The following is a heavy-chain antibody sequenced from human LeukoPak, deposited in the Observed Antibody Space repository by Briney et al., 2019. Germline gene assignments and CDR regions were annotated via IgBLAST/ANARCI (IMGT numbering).Heavy chain of an antibody. V-gene: IGHV3-23*01. Sequence: PVMSLRLSWAASGCSFSSYAMSWVRQAPWKGLACDSAISGSGGSTYYADSVKGRFTISRDNSKNTMYLQMNSLRAEDTAVHYCAKDGIDYGEPLVWGQGTLVTVSS. CDR1: GCSFSSYA. D-gene: IGHD4-17*01. CDR2: ISGSGGST. CDR3: AKDGIDYGEPLV. J-gene: IGHJ4*02.